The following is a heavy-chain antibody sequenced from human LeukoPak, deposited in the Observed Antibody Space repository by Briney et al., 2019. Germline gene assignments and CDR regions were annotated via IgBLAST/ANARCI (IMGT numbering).Heavy chain of an antibody. J-gene: IGHJ5*02. Sequence: SVKVSYKPSRGTFSSYTITCVRQAPGQRLEGMGGIIPFFVSANYAQKFQGRVTITADESTSTAYMELSSLRSEDTAVYYCAKVPLDSSRWYGPNWFDPWGEGTLLTVPS. CDR3: AKVPLDSSRWYGPNWFDP. CDR2: IIPFFVSA. D-gene: IGHD6-13*01. V-gene: IGHV1-69*01. CDR1: RGTFSSYT.